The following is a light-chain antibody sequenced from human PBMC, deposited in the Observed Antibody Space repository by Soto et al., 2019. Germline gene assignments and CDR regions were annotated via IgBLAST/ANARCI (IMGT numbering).Light chain of an antibody. V-gene: IGKV3D-20*02. CDR2: DVS. CDR1: QSVSSSY. CDR3: QQRSNWPPTWT. J-gene: IGKJ1*01. Sequence: EIVLTQSPGTLSLSPGERAALSCRASQSVSSSYLAWYQQKPGQAPRLLIYDVSNRATGIPARFSGSGSGTDFTLTISSLEPEHFAVYYCQQRSNWPPTWTFGQGTKVDIK.